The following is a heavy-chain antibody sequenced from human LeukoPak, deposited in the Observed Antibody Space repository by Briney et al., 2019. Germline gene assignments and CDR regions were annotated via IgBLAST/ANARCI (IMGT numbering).Heavy chain of an antibody. CDR2: ISSRSSYI. CDR1: GFTFSSYS. D-gene: IGHD6-19*01. J-gene: IGHJ4*02. CDR3: ARVSSGWNFDY. V-gene: IGHV3-21*01. Sequence: GGSLRLSCAASGFTFSSYSMNWVRQAPGKGLEWVSSISSRSSYIYDADSVKGRFTISRDNAESSLYLQMNSLRAEDTAVYYCARVSSGWNFDYWGQGTLVTVSS.